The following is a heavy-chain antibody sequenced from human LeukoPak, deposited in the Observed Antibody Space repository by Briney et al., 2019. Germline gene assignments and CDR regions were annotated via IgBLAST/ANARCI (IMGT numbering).Heavy chain of an antibody. D-gene: IGHD3-16*01. CDR3: AKDRHYSDVWGSYN. CDR2: ISAYNNKT. V-gene: IGHV1-18*01. Sequence: GASVKVSCKTYGFTFISYGITWVRQAPGQGLEWMGWISAYNNKTKYGQKFQGRFTMTTDASTDTAHMELRSLTSDDTAIYYCAKDRHYSDVWGSYNWGQGTLVTVSS. CDR1: GFTFISYG. J-gene: IGHJ4*02.